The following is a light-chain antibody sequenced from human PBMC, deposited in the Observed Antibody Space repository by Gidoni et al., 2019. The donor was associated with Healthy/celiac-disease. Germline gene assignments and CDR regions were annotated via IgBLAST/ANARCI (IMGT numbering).Light chain of an antibody. V-gene: IGLV2-14*01. CDR3: SSYTSSSTLV. CDR2: EVS. J-gene: IGLJ3*02. Sequence: QSALTQPASVSGSPGQSITISCTGTSSDVGGYNYVSWYQQHPGKAPKLMIYEVSNRPSGVPERFAGSKSGNTASLTIAGLQAEDEADYYCSSYTSSSTLVFGGGTKLTVL. CDR1: SSDVGGYNY.